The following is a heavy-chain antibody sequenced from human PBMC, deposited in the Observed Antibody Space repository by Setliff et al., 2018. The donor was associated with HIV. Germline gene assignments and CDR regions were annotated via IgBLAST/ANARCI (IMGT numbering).Heavy chain of an antibody. V-gene: IGHV4-34*01. CDR2: INHYGST. J-gene: IGHJ4*02. CDR3: ARVSTAVTAAPLDY. Sequence: SETLSLTCAVYGGSFSGYYWSWIRQPPGKGLEWIGEINHYGSTNYNPSLKSRVTISVDTSKNQFSLKLSSVIAADTAVYYCARVSTAVTAAPLDYWSQGTLVTVSS. D-gene: IGHD4-17*01. CDR1: GGSFSGYY.